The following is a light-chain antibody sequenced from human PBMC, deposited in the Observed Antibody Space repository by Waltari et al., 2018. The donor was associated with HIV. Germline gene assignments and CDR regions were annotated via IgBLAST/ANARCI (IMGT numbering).Light chain of an antibody. Sequence: QSVLTQPPSASGTPGQRVTISCSGSSANIGNTVYWYQQPPGAAPKVVIYRANQRPSGVPGRFSGSRSGTSASLDVSGLRSEDEATYFCAAWDDTLSGWVFGGGTKLTVL. CDR3: AAWDDTLSGWV. CDR2: RAN. J-gene: IGLJ3*02. V-gene: IGLV1-47*01. CDR1: SANIGNT.